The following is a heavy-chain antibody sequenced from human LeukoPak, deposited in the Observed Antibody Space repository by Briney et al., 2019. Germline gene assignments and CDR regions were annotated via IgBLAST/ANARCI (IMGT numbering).Heavy chain of an antibody. V-gene: IGHV4-59*01. Sequence: SETLSLTCTVSGGSISSYYWSWIRQPPGKGLEWIGYIYYSGSTNYNPSLKSRVTISVDTSRNQFSLKLSSVTAADTAVYYCARDAHYYGSGTYSDYFDYWGQGTLVTVSS. D-gene: IGHD3-10*01. J-gene: IGHJ4*02. CDR1: GGSISSYY. CDR3: ARDAHYYGSGTYSDYFDY. CDR2: IYYSGST.